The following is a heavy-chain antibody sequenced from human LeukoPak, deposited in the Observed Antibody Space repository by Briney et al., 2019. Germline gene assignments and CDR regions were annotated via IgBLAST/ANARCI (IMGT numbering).Heavy chain of an antibody. CDR2: IYPGDSDT. D-gene: IGHD3-22*01. CDR3: ARHGILSYDSSGPDY. V-gene: IGHV5-51*01. Sequence: GESLKISCKGSGYSFTSYWIGWVRQMPGKGLEWMGIIYPGDSDTRYSPSFQGQVTISADKSISTAYLQWSSLKASDTAMYYCARHGILSYDSSGPDYWGQGTLVTVSS. CDR1: GYSFTSYW. J-gene: IGHJ4*02.